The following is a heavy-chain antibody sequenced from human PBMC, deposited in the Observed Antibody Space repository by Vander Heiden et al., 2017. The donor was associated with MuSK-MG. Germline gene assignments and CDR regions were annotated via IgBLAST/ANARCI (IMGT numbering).Heavy chain of an antibody. D-gene: IGHD2-8*01. CDR3: ALSHDITLMVYTK. Sequence: QLQLQESGPGLVKPSETLSLTCTVSGGSISRSSYYWGWIRQPPGKGLEWIGSIYYSGSTYYNPALKSRVIMSVDTSKNQFSMKLSSVTAADTAVFYCALSHDITLMVYTKWGQGTLVTVSS. J-gene: IGHJ4*02. CDR2: IYYSGST. CDR1: GGSISRSSYY. V-gene: IGHV4-39*07.